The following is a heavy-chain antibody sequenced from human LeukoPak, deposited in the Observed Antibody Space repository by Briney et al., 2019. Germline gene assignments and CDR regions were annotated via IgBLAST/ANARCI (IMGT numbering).Heavy chain of an antibody. CDR1: GFTFSDYY. CDR3: ARPIAAADTTFDY. D-gene: IGHD6-13*01. CDR2: ISSSSSYT. V-gene: IGHV3-11*06. J-gene: IGHJ4*02. Sequence: GGSLILSCAASGFTFSDYYMSWLRQAPGKGLEWVSYISSSSSYTNYADSVKGRFTISRDNAKNSLYLQMNSLRAEDTAVYYCARPIAAADTTFDYWGQGTPVTVSS.